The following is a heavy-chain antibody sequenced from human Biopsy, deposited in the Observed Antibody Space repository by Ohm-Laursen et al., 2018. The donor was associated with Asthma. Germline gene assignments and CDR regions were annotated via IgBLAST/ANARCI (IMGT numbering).Heavy chain of an antibody. J-gene: IGHJ4*02. CDR1: GCSISSSSYY. D-gene: IGHD3-3*01. V-gene: IGHV4-39*01. CDR2: IYYSGST. Sequence: TLSLTCTVSGCSISSSSYYWGWIRQPPGKGLEWIGSIYYSGSTYHNPSLKSRVTIFVDTSKNQFFLKLSSVTAADMAVYYCARRITIFGVVAYFDYWGQGTLVTVSS. CDR3: ARRITIFGVVAYFDY.